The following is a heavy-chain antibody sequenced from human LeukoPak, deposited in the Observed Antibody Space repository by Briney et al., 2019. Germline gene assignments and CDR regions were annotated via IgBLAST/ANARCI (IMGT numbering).Heavy chain of an antibody. J-gene: IGHJ5*02. CDR2: IYHSGST. Sequence: PSETLSLTCTVSGYSISSGYYWGWIRQPPGKGLEWSGSIYHSGSTYYNPSLKSRVTISVDTSKNQFSLKLSSVTAADTAVYYCARGIPPAPVKITMVRGVIRRSYNWFDPWGQGTLVTVSS. D-gene: IGHD3-10*01. CDR3: ARGIPPAPVKITMVRGVIRRSYNWFDP. V-gene: IGHV4-38-2*02. CDR1: GYSISSGYY.